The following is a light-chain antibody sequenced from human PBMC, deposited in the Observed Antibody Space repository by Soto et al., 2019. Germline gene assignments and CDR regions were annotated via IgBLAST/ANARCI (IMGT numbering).Light chain of an antibody. J-gene: IGKJ1*01. Sequence: EIVLTQSPATLSLSPGERATLSCWASQSVSNSLAWFQQSPGQAPRLLINGASDRATGIPARFSGTGSGTYFTLTISSLEPEDFAVYYCQQRSKWPRTFGQGTKVEIK. CDR2: GAS. V-gene: IGKV3-11*01. CDR1: QSVSNS. CDR3: QQRSKWPRT.